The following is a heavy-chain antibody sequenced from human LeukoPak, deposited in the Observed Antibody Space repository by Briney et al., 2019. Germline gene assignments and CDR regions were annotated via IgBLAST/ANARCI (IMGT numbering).Heavy chain of an antibody. Sequence: PGGSLRLSCAASGFTFSSYGMHWVRQAPGKGLEWVAVIWYVGGNKYYAESVKGRVTISGDNSKNTLYLQMNSLRAEDTAVYYCATRSVYYDSSGYTFDYWGQGTLVTVSS. D-gene: IGHD3-22*01. V-gene: IGHV3-33*01. CDR2: IWYVGGNK. CDR1: GFTFSSYG. CDR3: ATRSVYYDSSGYTFDY. J-gene: IGHJ4*02.